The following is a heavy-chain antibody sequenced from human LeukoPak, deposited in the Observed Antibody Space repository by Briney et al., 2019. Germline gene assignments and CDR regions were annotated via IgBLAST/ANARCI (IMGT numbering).Heavy chain of an antibody. J-gene: IGHJ4*02. V-gene: IGHV3-48*03. CDR1: GFTFSSYE. CDR3: ARDSGYSYADDY. D-gene: IGHD5-18*01. CDR2: ISSSGNTI. Sequence: QPGGSLRLSCAASGFTFSSYEMNWVRQAPGKGLEWVSYISSSGNTIYYADSVKGRFTISRDNAKNSLYLQMSSLRDEDTAVYYCARDSGYSYADDYWGQGTLVTVSS.